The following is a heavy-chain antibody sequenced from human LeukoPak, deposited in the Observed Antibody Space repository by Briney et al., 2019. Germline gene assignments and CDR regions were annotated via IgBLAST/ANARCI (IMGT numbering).Heavy chain of an antibody. CDR3: ARGRVSSSTWYSTYYYYFYMDV. D-gene: IGHD6-13*01. CDR1: GDSIRIYY. V-gene: IGHV4-59*01. CDR2: IDHTGST. Sequence: SETLSLTCSVSGDSIRIYYWSWLRQPPGKGLEGIGYIDHTGSTNYNPSLTSRVTISRDTAKNHFSLRLSTVTAADPAVDFCARGRVSSSTWYSTYYYYFYMDVWGKGTTVTVS. J-gene: IGHJ6*03.